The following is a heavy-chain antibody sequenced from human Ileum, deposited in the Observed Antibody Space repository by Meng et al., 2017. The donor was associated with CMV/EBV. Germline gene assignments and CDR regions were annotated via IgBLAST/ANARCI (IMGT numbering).Heavy chain of an antibody. CDR3: ATAGQYRLDN. J-gene: IGHJ4*01. CDR2: MNSDGSTT. V-gene: IGHV3-74*01. Sequence: EVQVVESGGGLFQPGGSLRLSCAASGFTFSTYWMHWVRQGPGEGLVWVSRMNSDGSTTDYADSVKGRFTISRDNAKNTLYLQMNSLRVDDTAVYYCATAGQYRLDNWGHGTLVTVSS. CDR1: GFTFSTYW. D-gene: IGHD2-2*01.